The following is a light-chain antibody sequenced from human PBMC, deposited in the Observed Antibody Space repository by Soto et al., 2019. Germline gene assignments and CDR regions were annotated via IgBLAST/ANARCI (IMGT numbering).Light chain of an antibody. V-gene: IGLV2-8*01. CDR1: SSDVGGYNY. CDR3: SSFAGSNSQR. Sequence: QSALTQPPSASGSPGQSVTISCTGTSSDVGGYNYVSWYQQHPGKAPKLTIYEVSKRPSGVPDRFSGSKSGNTASLTVSGLQADDEADYYCSSFAGSNSQRFGGGTKLTVL. J-gene: IGLJ2*01. CDR2: EVS.